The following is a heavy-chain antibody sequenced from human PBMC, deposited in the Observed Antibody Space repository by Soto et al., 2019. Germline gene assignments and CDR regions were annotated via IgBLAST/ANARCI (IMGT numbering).Heavy chain of an antibody. Sequence: EVQLLDSGGGLVQPGGSLRLSCAASGFTFSTYAMSWVRQAPGKGLEWVSGISGSGGTTYYADSVKGRFTISRDNFKNTLYLQMNSLRAEDTAIYYCAKVSAWQQLAPLYYFDYWGQGTLVTVSS. D-gene: IGHD6-13*01. V-gene: IGHV3-23*01. CDR3: AKVSAWQQLAPLYYFDY. CDR2: ISGSGGTT. CDR1: GFTFSTYA. J-gene: IGHJ4*02.